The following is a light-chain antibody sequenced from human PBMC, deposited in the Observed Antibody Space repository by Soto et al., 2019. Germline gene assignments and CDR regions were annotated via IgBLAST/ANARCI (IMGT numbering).Light chain of an antibody. V-gene: IGKV3-15*01. Sequence: EIVITQSPATLSGSPGERATLSCRASQSVGSNFAWYQQRPGQAPRLLIYGASTRATGIPARISGSGSGTEFTLTISSLQSEDFAVYYCQQRSNWPITFGQGTRLEIK. CDR3: QQRSNWPIT. CDR2: GAS. J-gene: IGKJ5*01. CDR1: QSVGSN.